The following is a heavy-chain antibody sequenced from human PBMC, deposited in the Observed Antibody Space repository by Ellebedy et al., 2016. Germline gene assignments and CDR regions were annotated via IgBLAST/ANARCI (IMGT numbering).Heavy chain of an antibody. CDR2: IYSGGST. V-gene: IGHV3-53*05. J-gene: IGHJ6*02. Sequence: GESLKISCAASGFTVSSNYMSWVRQAPGKGLEWVSVIYSGGSTYYADSVKGRFTISRDNSKNTLYLQMSSLRAEDTAVYYCVKEGEWELLSSAHYGMDVWGQGTTVTVSS. CDR1: GFTVSSNY. CDR3: VKEGEWELLSSAHYGMDV. D-gene: IGHD1-26*01.